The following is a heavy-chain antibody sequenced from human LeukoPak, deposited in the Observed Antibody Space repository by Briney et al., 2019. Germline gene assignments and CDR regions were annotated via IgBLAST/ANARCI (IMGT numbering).Heavy chain of an antibody. CDR3: ARHDFRTYSFDI. CDR1: GSRFTNYW. CDR2: IYPGDSDT. J-gene: IGHJ3*02. Sequence: GASLKISLKGCGSRFTNYWIGWVRPMPGEGLGWMWIIYPGDSDTRYSPSFQGQVTISDDKSISTAYLQWSSLTASDTAMYYCARHDFRTYSFDIWGQGTMVTVPS. V-gene: IGHV5-51*01. D-gene: IGHD3-3*01.